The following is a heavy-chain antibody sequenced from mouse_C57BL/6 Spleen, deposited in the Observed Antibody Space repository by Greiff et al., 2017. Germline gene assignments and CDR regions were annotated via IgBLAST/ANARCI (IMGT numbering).Heavy chain of an antibody. CDR3: AKKDYGSSYYARDY. CDR2: IWRGGST. Sequence: VQLQQSGPGLVQPSQSLSITCTVSGFSLTSYGVHWVRQSPGKGLEWLGVIWRGGSTDYNEAFMSRLSITTDNSKSQVCFKMNSLQADDTAIYYGAKKDYGSSYYARDYWGQGTSVTVSS. V-gene: IGHV2-5*01. CDR1: GFSLTSYG. D-gene: IGHD1-1*01. J-gene: IGHJ4*01.